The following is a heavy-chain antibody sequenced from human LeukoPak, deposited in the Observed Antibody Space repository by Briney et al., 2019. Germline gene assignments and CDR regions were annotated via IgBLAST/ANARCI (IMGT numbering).Heavy chain of an antibody. D-gene: IGHD3-10*01. CDR3: AKSPYGLGTYAIAGDG. CDR2: ISGTGSST. V-gene: IGHV3-23*01. Sequence: GGSLRLSCAASGFTFSSYAMSWVRQAPGQGLEWVSAISGTGSSTYSADSVKGRFTISRDNLKNTLYLQMNTLRAEDTAVYYCAKSPYGLGTYAIAGDGWGQGTLVTVSS. CDR1: GFTFSSYA. J-gene: IGHJ4*02.